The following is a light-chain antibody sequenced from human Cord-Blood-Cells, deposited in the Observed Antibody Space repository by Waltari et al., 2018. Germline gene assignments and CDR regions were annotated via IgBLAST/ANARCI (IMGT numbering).Light chain of an antibody. J-gene: IGLJ3*02. Sequence: QSVLTQPPSVSRAPGQRVTISCTGSSPNIGAGYDVHWYQQLPGTAPKLLIYVNSNRPSGVPDRFSGSKSGTSASLAITGLQAEDEADYYCQSYDSSLSGSVFGGGTKLTVL. CDR2: VNS. CDR3: QSYDSSLSGSV. V-gene: IGLV1-40*01. CDR1: SPNIGAGYD.